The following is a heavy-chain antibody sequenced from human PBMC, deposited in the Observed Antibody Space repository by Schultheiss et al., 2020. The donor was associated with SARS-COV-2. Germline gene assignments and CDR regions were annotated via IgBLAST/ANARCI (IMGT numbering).Heavy chain of an antibody. J-gene: IGHJ4*02. D-gene: IGHD5-12*01. CDR1: GFTFGDYA. CDR2: IRSKAYGGTT. CDR3: ARASAYSGYDPQVDFDY. V-gene: IGHV3-49*03. Sequence: GGSLRLSCTASGFTFGDYAMSWFRQAPGKGLEWVGFIRSKAYGGTTEYAASVKGRFTISRDNSKNTLYLQMNSLRAEDTAVYYCARASAYSGYDPQVDFDYWGQGTLVTVSS.